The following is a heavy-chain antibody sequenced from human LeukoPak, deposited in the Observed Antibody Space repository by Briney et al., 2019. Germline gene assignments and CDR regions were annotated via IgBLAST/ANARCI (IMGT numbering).Heavy chain of an antibody. CDR3: AGRWRGTLDY. J-gene: IGHJ4*02. V-gene: IGHV4-4*09. CDR2: IYSTGTT. CDR1: GTFVSGFY. D-gene: IGHD5-24*01. Sequence: SETLSLTCTVSGTFVSGFYWTWIRQPPGKGLEWIGFIYSTGTTSYNSSLQSRVTISVDTSKNQFSLKLKSVIAADTAIYYCAGRWRGTLDYWGRRTLVAVSS.